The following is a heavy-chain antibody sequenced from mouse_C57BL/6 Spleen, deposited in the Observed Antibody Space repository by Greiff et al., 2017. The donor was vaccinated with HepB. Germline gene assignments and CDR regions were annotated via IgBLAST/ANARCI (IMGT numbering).Heavy chain of an antibody. CDR1: GFTFSSYA. V-gene: IGHV5-9-1*02. D-gene: IGHD2-3*01. Sequence: DVMLVESGEGLVKPGGSLKLSCAASGFTFSSYAMSWVRQTPEKRLEWVAYISSGGDYIYYADTVKGRFTISRDNARNTLYLQMSSLKSEDTAMYYCTRDGYYAPFAYWGQGTLVTVSA. J-gene: IGHJ3*01. CDR2: ISSGGDYI. CDR3: TRDGYYAPFAY.